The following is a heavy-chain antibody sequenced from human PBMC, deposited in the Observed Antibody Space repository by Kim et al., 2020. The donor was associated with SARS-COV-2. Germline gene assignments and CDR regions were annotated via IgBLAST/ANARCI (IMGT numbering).Heavy chain of an antibody. J-gene: IGHJ4*02. CDR1: GFTFSSYW. V-gene: IGHV3-7*03. CDR2: IKQDGSEK. CDR3: ARVDSLTTSLWPYYFDY. D-gene: IGHD4-17*01. Sequence: GGSLRLSCAASGFTFSSYWMSWVRQAPGKGLEWVANIKQDGSEKYYVDSVKGRFTISRDNAKNSLYLQMNSLRAEDTAVYYCARVDSLTTSLWPYYFDYWGQGTLVTVSS.